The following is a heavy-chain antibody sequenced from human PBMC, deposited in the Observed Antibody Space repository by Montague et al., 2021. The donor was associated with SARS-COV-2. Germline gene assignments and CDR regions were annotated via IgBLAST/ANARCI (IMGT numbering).Heavy chain of an antibody. CDR1: GGSISSSSYY. J-gene: IGHJ4*02. CDR2: IYYSGST. Sequence: SETLSLTCTVSGGSISSSSYYWGWIRQHPGKGLEWIGSIYYSGSTYYNPSLKSRVTISVDTSKNQFSLKLSSVTAADTAVYYCARHGKTRIAMIVVVIGYFDCWGQGTLVTVSS. V-gene: IGHV4-39*01. D-gene: IGHD3-22*01. CDR3: ARHGKTRIAMIVVVIGYFDC.